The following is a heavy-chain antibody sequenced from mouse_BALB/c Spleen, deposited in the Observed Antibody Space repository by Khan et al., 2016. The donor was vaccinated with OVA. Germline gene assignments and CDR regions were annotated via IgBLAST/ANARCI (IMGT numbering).Heavy chain of an antibody. CDR2: IDPFSGGT. Sequence: IQLVQSGPDLMKPGASVEISCKASGYSFTTYYIHWVMQSHGRSLEWIGYIDPFSGGTTYNQKFKGKATLTVDKSSSTAYIRLSNLTSENSAVYYCTRHGYVAWFTYWAKGLWSLSLQ. V-gene: IGHV1S135*01. CDR1: GYSFTTYY. J-gene: IGHJ3*01. CDR3: TRHGYVAWFTY. D-gene: IGHD2-2*01.